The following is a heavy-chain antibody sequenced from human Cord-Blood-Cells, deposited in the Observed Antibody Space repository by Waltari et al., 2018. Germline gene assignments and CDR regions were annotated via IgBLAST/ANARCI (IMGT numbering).Heavy chain of an antibody. J-gene: IGHJ4*02. CDR1: GGSISSSSYY. D-gene: IGHD6-19*01. CDR3: ASLGGSSGWYDY. V-gene: IGHV4-39*01. CDR2: IYYSGST. Sequence: QLQLQESGPGLVKPSETLSLTCTVSGGSISSSSYYWGWIRQPPGKGLGWIGSIYYSGSTYYNPSLKSRVTISVDTSKNQFSLKLSSVTAADTAVYYCASLGGSSGWYDYWGQGTLVTVSS.